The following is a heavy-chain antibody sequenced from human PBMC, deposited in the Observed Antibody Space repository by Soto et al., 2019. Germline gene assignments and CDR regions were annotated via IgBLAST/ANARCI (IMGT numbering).Heavy chain of an antibody. V-gene: IGHV3-21*01. CDR1: GFTFSSYS. CDR2: ISSSSSYI. D-gene: IGHD5-18*01. CDR3: GRFLAGQLWYYYYVMAL. J-gene: IGHJ6*04. Sequence: CGSLRLSCAASGFTFSSYSMNRVRQAPGKGLEWVSSISSSSSYIYYADSVKGRFTISRDNAKTSLYLQMNSLRAEDTAVYYYGRFLAGQLWYYYYVMALGGKGTAVTVSS.